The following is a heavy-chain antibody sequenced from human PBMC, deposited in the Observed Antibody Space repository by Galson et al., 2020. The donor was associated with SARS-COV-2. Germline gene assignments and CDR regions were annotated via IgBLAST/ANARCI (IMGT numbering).Heavy chain of an antibody. D-gene: IGHD3-22*01. CDR3: ARGTRDITMIVVVMTAVSCHFDL. V-gene: IGHV4-34*01. CDR1: GGSFSDYY. Sequence: SQASETLSLTCAVYGGSFSDYYWSWIRQPPGRGLEWTGEVNHRGSTSYNPSLESRVRISLDASKKQFSLKLSSVTAADSGVYYCARGTRDITMIVVVMTAVSCHFDLWGQGSLVTVSS. CDR2: VNHRGST. J-gene: IGHJ4*02.